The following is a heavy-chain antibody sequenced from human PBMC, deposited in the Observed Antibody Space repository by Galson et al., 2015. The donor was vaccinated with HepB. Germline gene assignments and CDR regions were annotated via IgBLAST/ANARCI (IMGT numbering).Heavy chain of an antibody. CDR1: GYTLTELS. J-gene: IGHJ5*02. D-gene: IGHD3-16*01. CDR2: FDPEDGET. Sequence: SVKVSCKVSGYTLTELSMHWVRQAPGKGLEWMGGFDPEDGETIYAQKFQGRVTMTEDTSTDTAYMELSSLRSEDTAVYYCATGALPDYDYVWGSYHWGQGTLVTVSS. V-gene: IGHV1-24*01. CDR3: ATGALPDYDYVWGSYH.